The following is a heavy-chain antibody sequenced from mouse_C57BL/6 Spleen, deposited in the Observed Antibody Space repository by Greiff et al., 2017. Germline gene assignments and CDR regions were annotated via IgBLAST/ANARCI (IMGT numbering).Heavy chain of an antibody. Sequence: EVQGVESGGDLVKPGGSLKLSCAASGFTFSSYGMSWVRQTPDKRLEWVATISSGGSYTYYPDSVKGRFTISRDNAKNTLYLQMSSLKSEDTAMYYCARHEGDYDAWFAYWGQGTLVTVSA. D-gene: IGHD2-4*01. J-gene: IGHJ3*01. V-gene: IGHV5-6*01. CDR2: ISSGGSYT. CDR1: GFTFSSYG. CDR3: ARHEGDYDAWFAY.